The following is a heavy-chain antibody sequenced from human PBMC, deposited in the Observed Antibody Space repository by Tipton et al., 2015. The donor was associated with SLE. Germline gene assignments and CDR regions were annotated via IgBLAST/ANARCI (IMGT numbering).Heavy chain of an antibody. Sequence: SLRLSCAASGFTFSSYAMSWVRQAPGKGLEWVSVIYSGGSSTYYADSVKGRFTISRDNSKNTLYLQMNSLRAEDTAVYYCAKDQEGGNRRGDYYYMDVWGKGTTVTVSS. CDR1: GFTFSSYA. J-gene: IGHJ6*03. CDR3: AKDQEGGNRRGDYYYMDV. D-gene: IGHD4-23*01. V-gene: IGHV3-23*03. CDR2: IYSGGSST.